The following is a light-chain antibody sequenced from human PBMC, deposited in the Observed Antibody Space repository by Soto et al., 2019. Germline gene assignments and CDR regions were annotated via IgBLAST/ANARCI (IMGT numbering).Light chain of an antibody. J-gene: IGKJ4*01. CDR2: AAS. V-gene: IGKV1-39*01. CDR1: QSITSY. Sequence: DIQMTQSPSSLSASVGDRVTITCRASQSITSYLNWYQQKPGKAPKLLIYAASSLQSGVPSRFSGSGSGTDFTLTISSLQPEDCATYYCQQSYSIFLTFGGGTKVEIK. CDR3: QQSYSIFLT.